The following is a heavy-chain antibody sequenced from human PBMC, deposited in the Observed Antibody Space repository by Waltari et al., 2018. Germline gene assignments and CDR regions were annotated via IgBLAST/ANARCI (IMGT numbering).Heavy chain of an antibody. Sequence: EVQLVESGGGLVKPGGSLRLSCAASGFTFSNAWMSWVRQAPGKGLELVGRIKSKTDGGTTDYAAPVKGRFTISRDDSKNTLYLQMNSLKTEDTAVYYCTTDLWFGELFGDYWGQGTLVTVSS. CDR3: TTDLWFGELFGDY. D-gene: IGHD3-10*01. J-gene: IGHJ4*02. V-gene: IGHV3-15*01. CDR1: GFTFSNAW. CDR2: IKSKTDGGTT.